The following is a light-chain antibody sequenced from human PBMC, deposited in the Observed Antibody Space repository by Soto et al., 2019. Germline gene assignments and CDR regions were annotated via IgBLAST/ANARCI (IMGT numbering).Light chain of an antibody. Sequence: SYELTQPPSVSVSPGQTASITCSGDKLGDKYACWYQQKPGQSPVLVIYQDSKRPSGIPERFSGSNSGNTATLTISETQTMDEADYYCQAWDRSTGHVFGTGTKVTVL. CDR3: QAWDRSTGHV. V-gene: IGLV3-1*01. J-gene: IGLJ1*01. CDR2: QDS. CDR1: KLGDKY.